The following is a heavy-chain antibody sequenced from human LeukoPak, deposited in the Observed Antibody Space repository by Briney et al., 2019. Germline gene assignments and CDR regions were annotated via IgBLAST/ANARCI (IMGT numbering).Heavy chain of an antibody. J-gene: IGHJ3*02. CDR3: AREGARWEPSFSAFDI. D-gene: IGHD1-26*01. Sequence: SETLSLTCTVSGGSISSYYWSWIRQPPGKGLEWIGYIHYSGSTHYNPSLKSRVTISVDTSKNQFSLKLSSVTAADTAVYYCAREGARWEPSFSAFDIWGQGTMVTVSS. V-gene: IGHV4-59*01. CDR2: IHYSGST. CDR1: GGSISSYY.